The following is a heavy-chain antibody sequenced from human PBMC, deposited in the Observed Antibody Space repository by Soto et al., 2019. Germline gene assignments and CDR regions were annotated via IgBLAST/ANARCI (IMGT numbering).Heavy chain of an antibody. J-gene: IGHJ4*02. CDR1: GGSISSSNSY. Sequence: ETLSLTCTVSGGSISSSNSYWGWIRQAPGKGLEWIGNIYYSGSTYYNPSLESRVTVSVDTSKNQFSLKLSSVTAADTAVYYCARRVVGAIKGFDYWGQGTLVTVSS. V-gene: IGHV4-39*01. D-gene: IGHD1-26*01. CDR2: IYYSGST. CDR3: ARRVVGAIKGFDY.